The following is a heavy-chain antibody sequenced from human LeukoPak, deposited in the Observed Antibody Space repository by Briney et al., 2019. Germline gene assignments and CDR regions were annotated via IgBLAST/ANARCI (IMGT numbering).Heavy chain of an antibody. Sequence: ASVKVSCKSSGYTFTNYGISWVRQAPGQGLEWMGWIRGYNGNTEYAQKLQGRVTMTTDTSTSTAYMELRSLRSDDTAVYYCAREDSSSSYWGQGTLVTVPS. J-gene: IGHJ4*02. D-gene: IGHD6-6*01. CDR2: IRGYNGNT. CDR1: GYTFTNYG. V-gene: IGHV1-18*01. CDR3: AREDSSSSY.